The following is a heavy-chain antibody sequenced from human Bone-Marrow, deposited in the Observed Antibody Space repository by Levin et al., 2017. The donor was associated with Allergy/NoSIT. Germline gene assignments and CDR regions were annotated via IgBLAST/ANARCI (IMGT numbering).Heavy chain of an antibody. J-gene: IGHJ4*02. CDR2: ISYDGSNK. V-gene: IGHV3-30*18. CDR3: AKAGAVGGYYFDY. CDR1: GFTFSSYG. D-gene: IGHD6-19*01. Sequence: GGSLRLSCAASGFTFSSYGMHWVRQAPGKGLEWVAVISYDGSNKYYADSVKGRFTISRDNSKNTLYLQMNSLRAEDTAVYYCAKAGAVGGYYFDYWGQGTLVTVSS.